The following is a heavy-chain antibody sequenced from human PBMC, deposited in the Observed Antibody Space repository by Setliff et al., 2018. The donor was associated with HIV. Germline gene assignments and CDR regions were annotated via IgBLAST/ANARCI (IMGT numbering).Heavy chain of an antibody. V-gene: IGHV3-23*01. CDR1: GFTFSSYA. Sequence: GGSLRLSCAASGFTFSSYAMSWVRQAPGKGLEWVSAISGSGGSTYYADSVKGRFTISRDNSKNTLYLQMNSLRAEDTAVYYCAKDWYYYDSSGYYKGAPYYYYGMDVWGQGTTVTVSS. CDR2: ISGSGGST. CDR3: AKDWYYYDSSGYYKGAPYYYYGMDV. J-gene: IGHJ6*02. D-gene: IGHD3-22*01.